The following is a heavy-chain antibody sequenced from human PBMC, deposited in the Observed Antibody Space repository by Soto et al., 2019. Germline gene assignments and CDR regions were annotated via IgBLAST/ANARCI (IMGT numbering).Heavy chain of an antibody. CDR2: ISGSGGST. CDR1: GFTFSSYA. V-gene: IGHV3-23*01. CDR3: AKAASHYDILTGYYPYYYYGMDV. Sequence: PVGSLRLSCAASGFTFSSYAMSWVRQAPGKGLEWVSAISGSGGSTYYADSVKGRFTISRDNSKNTLYLQMNSLRAEDTAVYYCAKAASHYDILTGYYPYYYYGMDVWGQGTTVTVSS. J-gene: IGHJ6*02. D-gene: IGHD3-9*01.